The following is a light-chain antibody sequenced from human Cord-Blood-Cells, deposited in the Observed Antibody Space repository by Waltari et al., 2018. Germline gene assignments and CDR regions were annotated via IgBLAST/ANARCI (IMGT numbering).Light chain of an antibody. V-gene: IGKV4-1*01. CDR2: CAS. Sequence: DIVMTQSPDSLAVSLGERAPINCKSSQSVLYSANNKNYLAWYQQKPGQPPKLLIYCASTRESGGPDRFRGSGSGTDFTLTISSLQAEDVAVSYCQQYYSTPRTFGQGTKVEIK. J-gene: IGKJ1*01. CDR3: QQYYSTPRT. CDR1: QSVLYSANNKNY.